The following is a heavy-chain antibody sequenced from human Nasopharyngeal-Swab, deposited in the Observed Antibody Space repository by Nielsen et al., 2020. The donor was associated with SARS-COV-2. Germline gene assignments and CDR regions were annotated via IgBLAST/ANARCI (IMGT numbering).Heavy chain of an antibody. CDR3: AKDKKARGDSSSWTTDY. J-gene: IGHJ4*02. CDR2: ISYDGSNK. Sequence: WIRQPPGEGLEWVAVISYDGSNKYYADSVEGRFTISRDNSKNTLYLQMNSLRAEDTAVYYCAKDKKARGDSSSWTTDYWGQGTLVTVSS. D-gene: IGHD6-13*01. V-gene: IGHV3-30*18.